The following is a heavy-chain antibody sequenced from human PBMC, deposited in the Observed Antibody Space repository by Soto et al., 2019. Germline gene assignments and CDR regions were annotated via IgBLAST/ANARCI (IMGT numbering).Heavy chain of an antibody. Sequence: DVHLLESGGHLVQPGGSLRLSCAASGFTFSSYAMSWVRQTPGKGLEWVSSVSAGGDMTYYSDSVKGRFTISRDTTNNALFLQMNSLRIEDTALYYCARGDRGGAGSPASSYYSGLDVWGQGTTVTV. V-gene: IGHV3-23*01. CDR2: VSAGGDMT. D-gene: IGHD2-21*01. CDR1: GFTFSSYA. J-gene: IGHJ6*02. CDR3: ARGDRGGAGSPASSYYSGLDV.